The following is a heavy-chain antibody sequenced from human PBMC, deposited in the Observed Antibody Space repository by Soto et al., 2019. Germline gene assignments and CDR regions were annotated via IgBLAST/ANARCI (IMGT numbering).Heavy chain of an antibody. V-gene: IGHV1-3*01. J-gene: IGHJ6*02. Sequence: QVQLVQSGAEVKKPGASVKVSCKASGYTFTTYALHWVRQAPGQRPGWMGWINPASGHTKYSKKFQDRVTITRDTSASTGYMELSSLRSEDTAVYYCGRSVVGATGEILYNAMDVWGQGTTVTVSS. CDR2: INPASGHT. CDR3: GRSVVGATGEILYNAMDV. CDR1: GYTFTTYA. D-gene: IGHD1-26*01.